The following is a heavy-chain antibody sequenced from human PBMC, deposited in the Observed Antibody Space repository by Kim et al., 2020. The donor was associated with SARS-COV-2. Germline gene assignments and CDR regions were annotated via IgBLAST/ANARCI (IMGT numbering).Heavy chain of an antibody. V-gene: IGHV3-33*01. D-gene: IGHD1-26*01. Sequence: YYADSVKGRFTISRDNSKNTLYLQMNSLRAEDTAVYYCARGTYSGSPRPVWGQGTMVTVSS. J-gene: IGHJ3*01. CDR3: ARGTYSGSPRPV.